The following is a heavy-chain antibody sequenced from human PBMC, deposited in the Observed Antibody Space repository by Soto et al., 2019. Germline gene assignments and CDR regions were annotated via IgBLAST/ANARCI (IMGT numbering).Heavy chain of an antibody. V-gene: IGHV4-34*01. CDR1: GGSFSGYY. D-gene: IGHD6-19*01. Sequence: PEETLSLTCAVYGGSFSGYYWSWIRQPPGKGLEWIGEINHSGSTNYNPSLKSRVTISVDTSKNQFSLKLSSVTAADTAVYYCASGNSGWYDSFAFDIWGQGTMVTVSS. CDR2: INHSGST. J-gene: IGHJ3*02. CDR3: ASGNSGWYDSFAFDI.